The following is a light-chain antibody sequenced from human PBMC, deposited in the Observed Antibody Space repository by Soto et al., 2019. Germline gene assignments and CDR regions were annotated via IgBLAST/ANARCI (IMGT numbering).Light chain of an antibody. V-gene: IGKV3-20*01. CDR1: QSVSSNF. CDR2: GAS. Sequence: EIVLTQSPGTLSLSPGERATLSCRASQSVSSNFLAWYQQKPGQAPRLLIYGASNRATGIPDRFSGSGSGTDFTLTITSLQPEDFATYYCQQHNVSPSTFGGGTKVDIK. CDR3: QQHNVSPST. J-gene: IGKJ4*01.